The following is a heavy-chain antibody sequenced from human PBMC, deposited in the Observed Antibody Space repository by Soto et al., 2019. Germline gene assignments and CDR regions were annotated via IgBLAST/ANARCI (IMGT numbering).Heavy chain of an antibody. CDR3: TDMRGQWLPRD. J-gene: IGHJ4*02. Sequence: SETLSLTCTVSGGSISGYYWSWIRQPPGKGLEWIGYIYYSGTSYSYPSLKSRVTMSVDTSKNQFSMKLSSVTAADTAVYYCTDMRGQWLPRDWGRGIMVTVSS. D-gene: IGHD6-19*01. CDR1: GGSISGYY. V-gene: IGHV4-59*04. CDR2: IYYSGTS.